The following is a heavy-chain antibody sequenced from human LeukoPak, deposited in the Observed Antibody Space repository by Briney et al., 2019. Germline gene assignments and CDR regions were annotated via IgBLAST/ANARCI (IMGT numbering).Heavy chain of an antibody. CDR1: GDSVSSNSAA. Sequence: SQTLSLTCAISGDSVSSNSAAWNWIRQSPSRGLEWLGRTYYRSKWYNDYAVSVKSRITINPDTSKNQFSLQLNSVTPEDTAVYYCARPELRGYSGYGGGDFDYWGQGTLVTVSS. J-gene: IGHJ4*02. CDR3: ARPELRGYSGYGGGDFDY. D-gene: IGHD5-12*01. CDR2: TYYRSKWYN. V-gene: IGHV6-1*01.